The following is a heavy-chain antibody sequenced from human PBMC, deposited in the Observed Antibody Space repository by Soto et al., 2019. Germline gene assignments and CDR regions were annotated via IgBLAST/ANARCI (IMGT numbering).Heavy chain of an antibody. V-gene: IGHV3-23*01. CDR3: AKSPGSIKVGVIDC. CDR1: GFTFSNYV. D-gene: IGHD1-26*01. J-gene: IGHJ4*02. Sequence: EVQVLESGGGLVQPGGSLRLSCTASGFTFSNYVMSWVRQAPGKGLEWVSGIGGSGDSTYYADSVKGRFTISRDNSKNTLYLQRNSLRAEDTALYYCAKSPGSIKVGVIDCWGQGTLVTVSS. CDR2: IGGSGDST.